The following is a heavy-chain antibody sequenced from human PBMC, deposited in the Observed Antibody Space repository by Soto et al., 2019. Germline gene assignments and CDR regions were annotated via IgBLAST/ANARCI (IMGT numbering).Heavy chain of an antibody. Sequence: ASVKVSCKASGGTFSSYAITWVRQAPGQGLEWMGWINGGNGNTYYSEHFQGRVTFTRDTSAGTVYMQLSSLRSEDTAVYYCARSIVVVTALDYWGQGTLVTVSS. CDR2: INGGNGNT. D-gene: IGHD2-21*02. CDR1: GGTFSSYA. CDR3: ARSIVVVTALDY. V-gene: IGHV1-3*01. J-gene: IGHJ4*02.